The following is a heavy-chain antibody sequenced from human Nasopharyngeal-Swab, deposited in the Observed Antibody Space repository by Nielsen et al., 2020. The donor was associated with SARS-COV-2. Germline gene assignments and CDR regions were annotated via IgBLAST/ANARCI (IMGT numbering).Heavy chain of an antibody. J-gene: IGHJ6*02. V-gene: IGHV1-69*10. CDR1: GGTFSSYA. CDR2: IIPILGIA. CDR3: ALAYCGGDCFIGGMDV. Sequence: SVKVSCKASGGTFSSYAISWVRQPPGQGLEWMGGIIPILGIANYAQKFQGRVTITADKSTSTAYMELSSLRSEDTAVYYCALAYCGGDCFIGGMDVWGQGTTVTVSS. D-gene: IGHD2-21*02.